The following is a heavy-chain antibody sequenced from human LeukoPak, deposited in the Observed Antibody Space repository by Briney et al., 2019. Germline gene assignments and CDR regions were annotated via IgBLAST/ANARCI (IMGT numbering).Heavy chain of an antibody. Sequence: SETLSLTCTVSRGSISSYYWSWIRQPPGKGLEWIGYIHYSESTTYNPSLKNRVTISADPSKHQLSLSLSSVTAADTAVYYCARGQGSGSSWAFDYWGQGTLVAVSS. J-gene: IGHJ4*02. D-gene: IGHD1-26*01. CDR2: IHYSEST. CDR3: ARGQGSGSSWAFDY. CDR1: RGSISSYY. V-gene: IGHV4-59*01.